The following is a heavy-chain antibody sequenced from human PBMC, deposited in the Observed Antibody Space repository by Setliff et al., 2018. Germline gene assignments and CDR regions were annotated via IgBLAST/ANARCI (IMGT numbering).Heavy chain of an antibody. CDR1: GYTSTTNA. CDR3: ATGIYDILQRGTDV. V-gene: IGHV1-3*01. CDR2: ITAGYGDT. J-gene: IGHJ6*02. D-gene: IGHD3-9*01. Sequence: VSVKVSCKASGYTSTTNALHWVRQAPGQRLEWMGWITAGYGDTKYSQKLQGRFTISRDPSQNTLFLQMNSLRVEDTALYYCATGIYDILQRGTDVWGQGTTVTVSS.